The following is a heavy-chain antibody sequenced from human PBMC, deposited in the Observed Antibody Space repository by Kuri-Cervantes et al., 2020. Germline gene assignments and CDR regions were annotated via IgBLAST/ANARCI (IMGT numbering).Heavy chain of an antibody. CDR2: IYYSGST. CDR3: ARTLLWFGEKIDY. V-gene: IGHV4-39*07. J-gene: IGHJ4*02. Sequence: GSLRLSCAVSGYSISSSSYYWGWIRQPPGKGLEWIGSIYYSGSTYYNPSLKSRVTISVDTSKNQFSLKLSSVTAADTAVYYCARTLLWFGEKIDYWGQGTLVTVSS. D-gene: IGHD3-10*01. CDR1: GYSISSSSYY.